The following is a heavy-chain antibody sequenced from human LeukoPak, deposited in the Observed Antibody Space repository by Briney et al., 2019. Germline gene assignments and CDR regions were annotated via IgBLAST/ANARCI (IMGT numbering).Heavy chain of an antibody. Sequence: GGSLRLSFAASGFTFSSYWMSWVRQAPGKGLEWVANINEDGSEKYYVDSVKGRFTISRDNAKNSLYLQMNSLRAEDTAVYYCARDPSGNDAFDIWGQGTMVTVSS. J-gene: IGHJ3*02. V-gene: IGHV3-7*05. CDR3: ARDPSGNDAFDI. CDR2: INEDGSEK. D-gene: IGHD1-26*01. CDR1: GFTFSSYW.